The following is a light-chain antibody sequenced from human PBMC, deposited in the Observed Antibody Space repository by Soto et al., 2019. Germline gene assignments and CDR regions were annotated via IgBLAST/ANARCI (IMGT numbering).Light chain of an antibody. CDR3: AAWDDSLNGWV. CDR2: SNN. Sequence: QSVLTQPPSTSGTPGQRVTISCSGSSSNIGSETVNWYQQVPGTAPKLLIYSNNQRPSGVPDRFSVSKSGTSASLAIGGRKSEDEADYYCAAWDDSLNGWVFGGGTKLTVL. CDR1: SSNIGSET. J-gene: IGLJ3*02. V-gene: IGLV1-44*01.